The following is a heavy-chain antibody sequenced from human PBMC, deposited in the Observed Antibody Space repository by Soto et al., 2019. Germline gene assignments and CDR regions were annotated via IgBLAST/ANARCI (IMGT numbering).Heavy chain of an antibody. J-gene: IGHJ4*02. CDR3: ARGGRAYNWNDEVDY. D-gene: IGHD1-1*01. Sequence: QVQLVESGGGVVQPGRCLRVSCAASGVTFSSYGMHWVRQAPGKGLEWVAVIWYDGSNKYYADSVKGRFTISRDNSKNTLYLQMNSLRAEDTAVYYCARGGRAYNWNDEVDYWGQGTLVTVSS. CDR2: IWYDGSNK. V-gene: IGHV3-33*01. CDR1: GVTFSSYG.